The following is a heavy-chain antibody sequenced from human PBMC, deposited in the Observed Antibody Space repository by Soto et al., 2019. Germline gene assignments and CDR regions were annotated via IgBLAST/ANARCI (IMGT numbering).Heavy chain of an antibody. CDR1: GFTFSTYW. CDR3: ARSDWFDP. J-gene: IGHJ5*02. Sequence: GGSLRLSCAASGFTFSTYWMHWVRQAPGKGLVWVSRIKSDGSSTSYADSVKGRFTISRDNAKNTLYLQMNSLRVEDTAVYYCARSDWFDPWGQGTLVTVSS. V-gene: IGHV3-74*01. CDR2: IKSDGSST.